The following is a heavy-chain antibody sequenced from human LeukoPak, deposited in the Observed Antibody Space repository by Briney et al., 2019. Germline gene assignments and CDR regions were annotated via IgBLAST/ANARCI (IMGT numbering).Heavy chain of an antibody. CDR1: GFTFISYA. CDR2: ISGSGGRI. Sequence: GGSLRLSCAASGFTFISYATIWVRQAPGQGLEWVSAISGSGGRIDYADSVKGRFFISRDNFKNTLYLQMNSLRAEDTAVYYCSNPPYHSGCDYKILSFQYWGQGTLVTVSS. CDR3: SNPPYHSGCDYKILSFQY. D-gene: IGHD3-10*01. V-gene: IGHV3-23*01. J-gene: IGHJ4*02.